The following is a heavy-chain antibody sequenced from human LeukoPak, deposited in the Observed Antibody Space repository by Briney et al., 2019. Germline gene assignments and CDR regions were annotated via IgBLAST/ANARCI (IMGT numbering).Heavy chain of an antibody. CDR1: GFTFSSYA. J-gene: IGHJ4*02. CDR3: ARDRRKEYDFWSGSLDY. Sequence: GGSLRLSCAASGFTFSSYAMHWVRQAPGKGLEWVAVISYDGSNKYYADSVKGRFTISRDNSKNTLYLQMNSLGAEDTAVYYCARDRRKEYDFWSGSLDYWGQGTLVTVSS. CDR2: ISYDGSNK. V-gene: IGHV3-30-3*01. D-gene: IGHD3-3*01.